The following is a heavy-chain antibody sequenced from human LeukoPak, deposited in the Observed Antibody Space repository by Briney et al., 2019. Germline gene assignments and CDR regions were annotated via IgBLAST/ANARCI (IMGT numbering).Heavy chain of an antibody. D-gene: IGHD3-3*01. CDR3: ADTEWLPFDY. V-gene: IGHV4-34*01. Sequence: PSETLSLTCAVYGGSFSGYYWSWIRQPPGKGLEWIGEINHSGSTNYNPSLKSRVTISVDTSKNQFSLKLSSVTAADTAVYYCADTEWLPFDYWGQGTLVTVSS. CDR2: INHSGST. J-gene: IGHJ4*02. CDR1: GGSFSGYY.